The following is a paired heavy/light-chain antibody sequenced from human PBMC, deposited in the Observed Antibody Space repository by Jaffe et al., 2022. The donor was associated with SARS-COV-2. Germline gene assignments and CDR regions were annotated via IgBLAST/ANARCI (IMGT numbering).Heavy chain of an antibody. J-gene: IGHJ4*02. V-gene: IGHV4-39*01. CDR2: LYYSGST. Sequence: QLQLQESGPGLVKPSETLSLTCTVSGGSISSLTYYWDWIRQSPGKGLEWIGSLYYSGSTHYNPSLKSRVTISVDTSKNQFSLRLTSVTAADTAVYYCARWYCSGGSCYSGSVDYWGQGTLVTVSS. CDR1: GGSISSLTYY. CDR3: ARWYCSGGSCYSGSVDY. D-gene: IGHD2-15*01.
Light chain of an antibody. Sequence: DIQMTQSPSSLSASVGDRVTITCRASQGIRNDLIWYQQKPGKAPKRLIYAASSLQSGVPSRFSGSGSGTEFTLTISSLQPEDFATYYCLQHNSYPLTFGGGTKVDIK. J-gene: IGKJ4*01. CDR3: LQHNSYPLT. CDR1: QGIRND. CDR2: AAS. V-gene: IGKV1-17*01.